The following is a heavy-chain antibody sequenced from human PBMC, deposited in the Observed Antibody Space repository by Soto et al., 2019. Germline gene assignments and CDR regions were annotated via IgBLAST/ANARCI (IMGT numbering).Heavy chain of an antibody. J-gene: IGHJ4*02. CDR2: IGSAGDT. V-gene: IGHV3-13*01. Sequence: EVQLVESGGGLVQPGGSRRLSCAASGFTFSSYAVHWVRQPTGKGLEWVSVIGSAGDTYYPGSVKGRFTISRENAKNSLYLQMNSLRAEDTAVYYCARGYLGSFDYWGQGTLVTVSS. CDR3: ARGYLGSFDY. D-gene: IGHD7-27*01. CDR1: GFTFSSYA.